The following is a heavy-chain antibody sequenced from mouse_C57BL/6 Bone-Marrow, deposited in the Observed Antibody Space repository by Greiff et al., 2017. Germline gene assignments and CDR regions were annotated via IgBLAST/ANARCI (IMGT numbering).Heavy chain of an antibody. J-gene: IGHJ1*03. CDR1: GYTFTDYY. CDR2: INPNNGGT. CDR3: ARCSNWYFDV. V-gene: IGHV1-26*01. D-gene: IGHD1-1*01. Sequence: EVQLQQSGPELVKPGASVKISCKASGYTFTDYYMNWVKQSHGKSLEWIGDINPNNGGTSYNQKFKGKATLTVDKSSSTAYMELRSLTSEDSAVYHCARCSNWYFDVWGTGTTVTVSS.